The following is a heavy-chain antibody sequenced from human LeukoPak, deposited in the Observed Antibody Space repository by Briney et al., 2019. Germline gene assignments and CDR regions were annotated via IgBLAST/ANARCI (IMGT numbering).Heavy chain of an antibody. CDR2: IRYDGSNK. J-gene: IGHJ5*02. CDR1: GFTFSSYG. D-gene: IGHD5-12*01. CDR3: AKERSEWLRSSTWFDP. Sequence: GESLRLSCAASGFTFSSYGMHWVRQAPGKGLEWVAFIRYDGSNKYYADSVKGRFTISRDNSKNTLYLQMNSPRAEDTAVYYCAKERSEWLRSSTWFDPWGQGTLFTVSS. V-gene: IGHV3-30*02.